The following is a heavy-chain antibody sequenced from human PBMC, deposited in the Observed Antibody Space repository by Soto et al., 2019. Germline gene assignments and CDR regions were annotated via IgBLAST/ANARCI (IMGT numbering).Heavy chain of an antibody. J-gene: IGHJ4*02. CDR1: GGSISSSSYY. CDR3: ASRRGIQLWSPTPY. V-gene: IGHV4-39*01. Sequence: QLQLQESGPGLVKPSETLSLTCTVSGGSISSSSYYWGWIRQPPGKGLEWIGSIYYSGSTYYNPSLKSRVTISVATSKNQFSLKLSSVTAADTAVYYCASRRGIQLWSPTPYWGQVTLVTVSS. D-gene: IGHD5-18*01. CDR2: IYYSGST.